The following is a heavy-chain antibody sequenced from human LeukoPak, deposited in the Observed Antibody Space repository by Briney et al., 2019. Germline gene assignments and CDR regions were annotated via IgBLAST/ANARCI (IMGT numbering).Heavy chain of an antibody. D-gene: IGHD5-12*01. V-gene: IGHV4-30-4*01. CDR1: GGSISSGDYY. J-gene: IGHJ4*02. CDR2: IYYSGST. CDR3: ARTRGYSGYDFDY. Sequence: SSETLSLTYTVSGGSISSGDYYWSWIRQPPGKGLEWVGYIYYSGSTYYNPSLKSRVTISVDTSKNQFSLKLSSVTAADTAVYYCARTRGYSGYDFDYWGQGTLVAVSS.